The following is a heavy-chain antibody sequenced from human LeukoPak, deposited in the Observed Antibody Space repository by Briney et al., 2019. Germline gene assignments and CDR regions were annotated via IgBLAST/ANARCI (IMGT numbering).Heavy chain of an antibody. CDR3: ASIYSSGWYYFDY. J-gene: IGHJ4*02. CDR1: GFTVSSNY. V-gene: IGHV3-53*01. Sequence: GGSLRLSCAASGFTVSSNYMSWVRQAPGKGLEWVSVIYSGGSTYYADSVKGRFTISRDNSKNTLYLQMNSLRAEDTAAYYCASIYSSGWYYFDYWGQGTLVTVSS. D-gene: IGHD6-19*01. CDR2: IYSGGST.